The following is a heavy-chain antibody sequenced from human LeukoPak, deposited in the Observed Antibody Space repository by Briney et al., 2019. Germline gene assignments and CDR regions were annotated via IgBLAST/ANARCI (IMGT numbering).Heavy chain of an antibody. CDR3: AKDEPTIFGVGGDAFDI. Sequence: GGSLRLSCAASGFIFSSYAMTWVRQAPGKGLEWVSTISGSGVDTYYADSGKGRFTISRDNSKNTLYLQMKSLRAEDTAVYYCAKDEPTIFGVGGDAFDIWGQGTMVTVSS. V-gene: IGHV3-23*01. D-gene: IGHD3-3*01. CDR1: GFIFSSYA. CDR2: ISGSGVDT. J-gene: IGHJ3*02.